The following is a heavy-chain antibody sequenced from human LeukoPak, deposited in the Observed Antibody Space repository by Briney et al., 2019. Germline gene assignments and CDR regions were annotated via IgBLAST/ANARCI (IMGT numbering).Heavy chain of an antibody. CDR1: GGSISSSSYY. D-gene: IGHD3-9*01. CDR3: ARGGDKGAFDI. V-gene: IGHV4-39*07. J-gene: IGHJ3*02. Sequence: SETLSLTCTVSGGSISSSSYYWGWIRQPPGKGLEWIGSIYYSGSTYYNPSLKSRVTISVDTSKNQFSLKLSSVTAADTAVYYCARGGDKGAFDIWGQGTMVTVSS. CDR2: IYYSGST.